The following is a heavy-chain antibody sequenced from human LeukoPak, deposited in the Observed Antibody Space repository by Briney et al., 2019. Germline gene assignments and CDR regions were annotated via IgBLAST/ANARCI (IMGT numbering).Heavy chain of an antibody. CDR1: DGSISGYY. CDR3: ARMGNVGNTIFDY. V-gene: IGHV4-59*01. CDR2: IYYSGST. Sequence: KPSETLSLTCTVSDGSISGYYWSWIRQSPGKGLEWIGYIYYSGSTNYNPSLKSRVTISVDTSKTQFSLKLSSVTAADTAVYYCARMGNVGNTIFDYWGQGTLVTVSS. J-gene: IGHJ4*02. D-gene: IGHD4-23*01.